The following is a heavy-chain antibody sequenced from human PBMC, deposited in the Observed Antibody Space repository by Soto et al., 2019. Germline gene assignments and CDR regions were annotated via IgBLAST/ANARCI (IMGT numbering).Heavy chain of an antibody. D-gene: IGHD6-13*01. J-gene: IGHJ4*02. CDR3: AKDLEWVGSIASAGTIGY. Sequence: WSPRLSCAACRLRLSSYGIPLVRQAPGKGLEWVAVISYDGSNKYYADSVKGRFTIYRDNSKNTLYLQMNRLRAEDTAVYYCAKDLEWVGSIASAGTIGYWAQVPLGTVYS. CDR1: RLRLSSYG. V-gene: IGHV3-30*18. CDR2: ISYDGSNK.